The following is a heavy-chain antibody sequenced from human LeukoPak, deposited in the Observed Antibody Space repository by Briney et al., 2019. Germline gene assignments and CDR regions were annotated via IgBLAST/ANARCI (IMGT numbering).Heavy chain of an antibody. D-gene: IGHD3-10*01. CDR2: ISGSGYTT. V-gene: IGHV3-23*01. CDR1: GFTFSSYV. CDR3: VGPDSQFDC. J-gene: IGHJ4*02. Sequence: PGGSLRLSCAASGFTFSSYVMSWVRQAPGKGLEWVSGISGSGYTTYYADSVKGRFTISRDNAKNSLYLQMNNLRVEDTAVYYCVGPDSQFDCGGRGPLFTVSS.